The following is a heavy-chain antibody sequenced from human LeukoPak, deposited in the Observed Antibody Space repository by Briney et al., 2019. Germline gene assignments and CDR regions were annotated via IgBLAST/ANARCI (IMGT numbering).Heavy chain of an antibody. J-gene: IGHJ3*02. CDR1: GYTFTGYY. V-gene: IGHV1-69*13. Sequence: SVKVSCKTSGYTFTGYYMHWVRQAPGQGLEWMGGIIPIFGTANYAQKFQGRVTITADESTSTAYMELSSLRSEDTAVYYCASPHHYYYDSSGLISGAFDIWGQGTMVTVSS. CDR3: ASPHHYYYDSSGLISGAFDI. D-gene: IGHD3-22*01. CDR2: IIPIFGTA.